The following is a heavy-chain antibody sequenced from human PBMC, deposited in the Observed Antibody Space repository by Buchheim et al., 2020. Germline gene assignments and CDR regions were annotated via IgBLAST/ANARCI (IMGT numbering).Heavy chain of an antibody. CDR3: AMSTGYYSD. Sequence: EVQLVESGGGLVQPGGSLRLSCAASGFTFGIYWMHWVRQTPGKGLVWVSRINGDGRNTDYADSVKGRFTISRDNAENTLYLQMNSLRAEDTAVYYCAMSTGYYSDWGQGT. V-gene: IGHV3-74*01. J-gene: IGHJ4*02. CDR1: GFTFGIYW. D-gene: IGHD2-15*01. CDR2: INGDGRNT.